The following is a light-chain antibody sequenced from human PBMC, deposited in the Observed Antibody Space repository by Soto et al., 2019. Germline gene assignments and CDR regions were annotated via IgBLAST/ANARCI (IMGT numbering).Light chain of an antibody. CDR3: SSFTSRSTYV. J-gene: IGLJ1*01. V-gene: IGLV2-14*03. CDR2: DVN. Sequence: QSVLTQPASVSGSPGQSITISCTGTSSDVGGYNYVSWYQQHPGKAPKVKIYDVNNRPSGVSNRFSGSKSGNTASLTISGLQTEDEADYYCSSFTSRSTYVFGTGNKVTVL. CDR1: SSDVGGYNY.